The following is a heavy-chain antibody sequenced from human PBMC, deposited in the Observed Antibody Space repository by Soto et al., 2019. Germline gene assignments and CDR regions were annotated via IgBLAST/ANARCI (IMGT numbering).Heavy chain of an antibody. J-gene: IGHJ6*02. CDR2: IVPSLDTT. CDR3: ARWQQPRGTAGPSAVDV. Sequence: QVQLVQSGTEVKKPGSSVKVSCKASGGTFSSSGFSWVRQAPGQGLEWMGMIVPSLDTTKYAQKFQARVTITADQFTSTAYMELSSMGSEDPAVYYCARWQQPRGTAGPSAVDVWGQGTRVIVSS. V-gene: IGHV1-69*09. D-gene: IGHD2-8*02. CDR1: GGTFSSSG.